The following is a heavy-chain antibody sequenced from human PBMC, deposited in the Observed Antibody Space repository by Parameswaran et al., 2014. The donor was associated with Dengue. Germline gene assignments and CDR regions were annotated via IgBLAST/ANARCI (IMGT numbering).Heavy chain of an antibody. J-gene: IGHJ3*02. V-gene: IGHV3-7*01. CDR3: AREIGSAALGVNAFDI. CDR2: IKQDGSEK. D-gene: IGHD2-15*01. Sequence: RWIRQPPGKGLEWVANIKQDGSEKYYVDSVKGRFTISRDNAKNSLYLQMNSLRAEDTAVYYCAREIGSAALGVNAFDIWGQGTMVTVSS.